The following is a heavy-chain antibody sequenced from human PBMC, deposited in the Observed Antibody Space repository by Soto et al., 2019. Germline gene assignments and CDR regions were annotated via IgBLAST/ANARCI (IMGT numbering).Heavy chain of an antibody. J-gene: IGHJ5*02. Sequence: SETLSLTCTVSGGSISTYYWTWIRQPAGKGLEWIGRIYSSGSTNYNPSLKSRITMSIDTSKNQFSLNLRSMTAADTAVYYCARILSSTLGNCIDPWDQGTLVTVSS. CDR1: GGSISTYY. D-gene: IGHD6-13*01. CDR2: IYSSGST. V-gene: IGHV4-4*07. CDR3: ARILSSTLGNCIDP.